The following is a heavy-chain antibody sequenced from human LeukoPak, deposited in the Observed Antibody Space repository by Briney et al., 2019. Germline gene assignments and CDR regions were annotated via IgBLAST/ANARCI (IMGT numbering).Heavy chain of an antibody. CDR2: IIPIFGTA. Sequence: GASVKVSCKASGGTFSSYAISWVRQAPGQGLEWMGGIIPIFGTANYAQKFQGRVTITADESPSTAYMELSSLRSEDTAVYYCARGDRGSGWYYFDYWGQGTLVTVSS. CDR1: GGTFSSYA. V-gene: IGHV1-69*13. CDR3: ARGDRGSGWYYFDY. J-gene: IGHJ4*02. D-gene: IGHD6-19*01.